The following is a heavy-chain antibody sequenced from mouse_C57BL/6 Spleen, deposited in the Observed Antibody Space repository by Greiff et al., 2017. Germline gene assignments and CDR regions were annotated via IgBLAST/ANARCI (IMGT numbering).Heavy chain of an antibody. J-gene: IGHJ3*01. D-gene: IGHD2-3*01. CDR3: AREDDGFFAY. V-gene: IGHV3-1*01. CDR1: GYSITSGYD. Sequence: EVQLVESGPGMVKPSQSLSLTCTVTGYSITSGYDWHWIRHFPGNKLEWMGYISYSGSTNYNPSLKSRISITHDTSKNHFFLKLNSVTTEDTATYYCAREDDGFFAYWGQGTLVTVSA. CDR2: ISYSGST.